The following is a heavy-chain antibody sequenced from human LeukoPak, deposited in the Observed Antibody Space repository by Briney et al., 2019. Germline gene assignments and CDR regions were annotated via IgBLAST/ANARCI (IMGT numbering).Heavy chain of an antibody. CDR3: ARLGSPIVVVPAAMPVGPSDY. D-gene: IGHD2-2*01. J-gene: IGHJ4*02. V-gene: IGHV1-18*01. CDR2: ISAYNGNT. Sequence: ASVKVSCKASGYTFTSYGISWVRQAPGQGLEWMGWISAYNGNTNYAQKPQGRVTMTTDTSTSTAYMELRSLRSDDTAVYYCARLGSPIVVVPAAMPVGPSDYWGQGTLVTVPS. CDR1: GYTFTSYG.